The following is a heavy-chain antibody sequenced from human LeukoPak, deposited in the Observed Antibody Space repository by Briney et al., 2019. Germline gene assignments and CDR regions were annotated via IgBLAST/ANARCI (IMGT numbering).Heavy chain of an antibody. CDR2: IKEDGSDK. J-gene: IGHJ3*01. CDR3: ARPAYTAAYDL. D-gene: IGHD3-16*01. V-gene: IGHV3-7*01. CDR1: GFTFSSFW. Sequence: GGSLRLSCAASGFTFSSFWMSWVRQAPVKGLEWVANIKEDGSDKYYVDSVKGRFTISRDNAKNSLYLQMNYLRAEDTAVYYCARPAYTAAYDLWGQGTMVTVSS.